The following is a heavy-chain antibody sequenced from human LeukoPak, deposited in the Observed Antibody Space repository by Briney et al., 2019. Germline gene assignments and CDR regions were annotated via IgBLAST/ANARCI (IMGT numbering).Heavy chain of an antibody. D-gene: IGHD3-22*01. V-gene: IGHV1-8*02. CDR3: ARGFSDYDGTDYAIFKY. CDR2: ISPNSGDT. Sequence: GASVKVSCKASGYTFTSYGISWVRQAPGQGLAWMGWISPNSGDTGYAQKFQGRVTMTRDTTITTAYMEVSSLISDDTAVYYCARGFSDYDGTDYAIFKYWGQGTLVTVSS. CDR1: GYTFTSYG. J-gene: IGHJ4*02.